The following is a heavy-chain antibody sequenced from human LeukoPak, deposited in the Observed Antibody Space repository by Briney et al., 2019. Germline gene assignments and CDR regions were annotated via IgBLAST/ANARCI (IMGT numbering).Heavy chain of an antibody. CDR1: GFTFSDYY. Sequence: GGSLRLSCAASGFTFSDYYMSWIRQAPGKGLEWVSYIRSSGDTIYYADSVKGRFTISRDNAKNSLYLRMNSLRAEDTALYYCARVGYDSGSYRAFDIWGQGTMVTVSS. J-gene: IGHJ3*02. CDR2: IRSSGDTI. D-gene: IGHD3-10*01. CDR3: ARVGYDSGSYRAFDI. V-gene: IGHV3-11*01.